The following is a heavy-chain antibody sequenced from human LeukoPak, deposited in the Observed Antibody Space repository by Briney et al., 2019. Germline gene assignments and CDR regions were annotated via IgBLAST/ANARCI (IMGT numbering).Heavy chain of an antibody. CDR3: ARDLISSRRAFDI. J-gene: IGHJ3*02. V-gene: IGHV6-1*01. Sequence: SQTLSLTYAISGDSVSSNSAAWNWLRQSPSRVLEWLGRTYYRSKWYNDYAVSVESRITINPDTSKNQFSLQLNSVTPEDTAVYYCARDLISSRRAFDIWGQGTMVTVSS. D-gene: IGHD6-13*01. CDR1: GDSVSSNSAA. CDR2: TYYRSKWYN.